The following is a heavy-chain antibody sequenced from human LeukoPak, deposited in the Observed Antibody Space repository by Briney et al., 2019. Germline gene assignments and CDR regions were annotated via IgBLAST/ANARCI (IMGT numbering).Heavy chain of an antibody. Sequence: PGGSLRLSCAASGFTFSNYAMHWVSQAPGKGLEWVAVISYDGRNQYYADSVKGRFTISRDNSKNTLYLQMNSLRAEDTAVHYCFFPGVTGKVYWGQGTLVSVSS. V-gene: IGHV3-30*04. CDR3: FFPGVTGKVY. J-gene: IGHJ4*02. CDR2: ISYDGRNQ. CDR1: GFTFSNYA. D-gene: IGHD2-8*01.